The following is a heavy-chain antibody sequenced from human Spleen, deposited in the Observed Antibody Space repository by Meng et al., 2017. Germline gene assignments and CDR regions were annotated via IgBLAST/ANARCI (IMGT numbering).Heavy chain of an antibody. CDR2: ISSSSSYT. V-gene: IGHV3-21*01. J-gene: IGHJ3*01. Sequence: GASLKISCAASCFTFSSYSMNWVRQAPGKGLGWVSSISSSSSYTYYADSVKGRFTISRDNAKNSLYLQMNSLRADDTAVYYCARVYNYGSGSYYLGGFVVWGQGTLVTVSS. CDR3: ARVYNYGSGSYYLGGFVV. CDR1: CFTFSSYS. D-gene: IGHD3-10*01.